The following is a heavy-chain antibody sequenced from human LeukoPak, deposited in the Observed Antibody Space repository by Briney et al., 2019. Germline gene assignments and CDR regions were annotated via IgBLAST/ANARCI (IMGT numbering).Heavy chain of an antibody. CDR2: IYNSGIT. CDR1: GGSISSYY. D-gene: IGHD4-17*01. V-gene: IGHV4-4*07. CDR3: ARDYGDFPAYYFDY. Sequence: SETLSLTCTVSGGSISSYYWSWIRQPAGKGLEWIGRIYNSGITNYNPSLKSRVTMSMDTSMNQFSLKLRSVTAADTAVYYCARDYGDFPAYYFDYWGQGTLVTVSS. J-gene: IGHJ4*02.